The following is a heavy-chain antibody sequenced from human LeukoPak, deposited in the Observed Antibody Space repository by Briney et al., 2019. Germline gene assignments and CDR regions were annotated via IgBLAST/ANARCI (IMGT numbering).Heavy chain of an antibody. V-gene: IGHV3-23*01. J-gene: IGHJ4*02. D-gene: IGHD5-12*01. Sequence: GGPLRLSCAASGFTFSSYAMSWVRQAPGEGLEWVSSISNSGGRTFYTDSVKGRFTISRDNSKITLYLQMNSLRAEDTAVYYCAKSYNGYESKPDYWGQGTLVTVSS. CDR2: ISNSGGRT. CDR3: AKSYNGYESKPDY. CDR1: GFTFSSYA.